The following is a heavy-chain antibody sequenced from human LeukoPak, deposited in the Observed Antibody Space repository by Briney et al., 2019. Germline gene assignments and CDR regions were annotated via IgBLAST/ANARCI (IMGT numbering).Heavy chain of an antibody. Sequence: SETLSLTCTVSGGSIRNYYWSWIRQPAGKGLEWIGRIYHSGSTNDNPSLKSRVTMSVDTSKNQISLKLSSVTAADTAVYYCARDVGAGIAAASDYWGQGTLVTVSS. CDR3: ARDVGAGIAAASDY. CDR1: GGSIRNYY. V-gene: IGHV4-4*07. J-gene: IGHJ4*02. CDR2: IYHSGST. D-gene: IGHD6-13*01.